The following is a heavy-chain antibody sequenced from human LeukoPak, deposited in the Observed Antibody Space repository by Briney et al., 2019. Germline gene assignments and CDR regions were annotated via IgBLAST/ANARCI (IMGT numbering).Heavy chain of an antibody. J-gene: IGHJ4*02. CDR1: GGSFSGYY. Sequence: SETLSLTCAVYGGSFSGYYWSWIRQPPGKGLEWIGEINHSGSTSYNPSLKSRVTISVDTSKNQFSLKLSSVTAADTAVYYCARDSSSWNYFDYWGQGTLVTVSS. D-gene: IGHD6-13*01. CDR2: INHSGST. CDR3: ARDSSSWNYFDY. V-gene: IGHV4-34*01.